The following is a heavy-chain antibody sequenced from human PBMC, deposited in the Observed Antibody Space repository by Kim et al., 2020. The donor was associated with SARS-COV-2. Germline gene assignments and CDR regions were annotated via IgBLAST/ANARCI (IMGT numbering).Heavy chain of an antibody. V-gene: IGHV4-39*01. CDR1: GGSISNSDYY. D-gene: IGHD3-10*01. Sequence: SETLSLTCTVSGGSISNSDYYWVWIRQPPGKGLEWIVRIHYSGSAYYNPALQRRVTTSGDTSKNQYSLSLSSVTAADTAVYYLARQARPIGSTWY. J-gene: IGHJ2*01. CDR2: IHYSGSA. CDR3: ARQARPIGSTWY.